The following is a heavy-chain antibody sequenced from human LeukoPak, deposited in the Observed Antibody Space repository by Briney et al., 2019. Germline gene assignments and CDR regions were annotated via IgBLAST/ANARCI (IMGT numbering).Heavy chain of an antibody. CDR2: ISGRGGRT. V-gene: IGHV3-23*01. D-gene: IGHD4-11*01. CDR3: ANNDYNNPEG. Sequence: TGGSLRLSCAASGFTLSNYDMSWVRQAPGKGLAWVSAISGRGGRTYYADSVKGRFTISRDHPKNTLYLQMNSLGAEDTAVYYCANNDYNNPEGWGQGTLVTVSS. CDR1: GFTLSNYD. J-gene: IGHJ4*02.